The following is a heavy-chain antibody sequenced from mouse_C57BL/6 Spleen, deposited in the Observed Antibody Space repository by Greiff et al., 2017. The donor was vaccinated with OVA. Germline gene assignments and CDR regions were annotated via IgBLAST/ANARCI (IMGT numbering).Heavy chain of an antibody. CDR2: IYPGSGNT. V-gene: IGHV1-76*01. J-gene: IGHJ4*01. D-gene: IGHD2-3*01. CDR3: ARWRDIDGYYGDAMDY. CDR1: GYTFTDYY. Sequence: VQRVESGAELVRPGASVKLSCKASGYTFTDYYINWVKQRPGQGLEWIARIYPGSGNTYYNEKFKGKATLTAEKSSSTAYMQLSSLTSEDSAVYFCARWRDIDGYYGDAMDYWGQGTSVTVSS.